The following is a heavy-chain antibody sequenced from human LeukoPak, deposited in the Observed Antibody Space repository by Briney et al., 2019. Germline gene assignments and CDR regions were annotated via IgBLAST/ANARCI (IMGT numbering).Heavy chain of an antibody. D-gene: IGHD2-2*02. Sequence: PGRSLRLSCAASGFTFSRYGMHWVRQAPGKGLEWVAVIWYDGSNKYYADSVKGRFTISRDNSKNTLYLQMNSLRAEDTAVYYCARANYCSSTSCYIFGYYYYMDVWGKGTTVTVSS. J-gene: IGHJ6*03. CDR1: GFTFSRYG. V-gene: IGHV3-33*01. CDR3: ARANYCSSTSCYIFGYYYYMDV. CDR2: IWYDGSNK.